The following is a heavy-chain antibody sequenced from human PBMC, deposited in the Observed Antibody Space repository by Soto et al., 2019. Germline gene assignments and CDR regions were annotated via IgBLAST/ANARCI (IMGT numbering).Heavy chain of an antibody. CDR1: GGSISSYY. V-gene: IGHV4-59*08. Sequence: SETLSLTCTVSGGSISSYYWSWIRQPPGKGLEWIGYIYYSGSTNYNPSLKSRVTISVDTSKNQFSLKLSSVTAADTAVYYCARHRTTVTYYYYYHMDVWGKGTTVTVSS. CDR2: IYYSGST. J-gene: IGHJ6*03. D-gene: IGHD4-17*01. CDR3: ARHRTTVTYYYYYHMDV.